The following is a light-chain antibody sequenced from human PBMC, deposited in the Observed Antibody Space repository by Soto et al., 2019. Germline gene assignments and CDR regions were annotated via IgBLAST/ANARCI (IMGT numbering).Light chain of an antibody. J-gene: IGLJ2*01. Sequence: QSALTQPASVSGSPGQSITISCTGTSRDVGGYNYVSWHQQHPDKAPKVIITEVSNRPSGVSNRFSGSKSGNTASLTISGLQAEDEADYYCSSYVSSSTFVVFGGGTKLTV. CDR3: SSYVSSSTFVV. CDR2: EVS. CDR1: SRDVGGYNY. V-gene: IGLV2-14*01.